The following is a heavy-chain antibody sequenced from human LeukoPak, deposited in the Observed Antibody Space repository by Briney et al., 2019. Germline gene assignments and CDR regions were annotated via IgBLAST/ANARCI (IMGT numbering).Heavy chain of an antibody. V-gene: IGHV3-15*01. J-gene: IGHJ1*01. CDR3: TTDHRLGSGWYGSFQH. D-gene: IGHD6-19*01. CDR1: GFTFTNAW. Sequence: NTGGSLRLSCAASGFTFTNAWMGWVRQAPGKGLEWVGRIYSKTDGETTDYAAPVKGRFSISRDDSKNTLYVQMNSLIIEDTAVYYCTTDHRLGSGWYGSFQHWGQGTLATVPS. CDR2: IYSKTDGETT.